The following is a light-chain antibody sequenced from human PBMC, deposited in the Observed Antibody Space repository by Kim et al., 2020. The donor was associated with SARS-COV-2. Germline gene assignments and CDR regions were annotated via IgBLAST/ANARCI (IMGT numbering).Light chain of an antibody. CDR1: QDIRNE. CDR2: AAS. J-gene: IGKJ4*01. Sequence: GDRVTITCRASQDIRNELGWYQQKPGKAPKVLIYAASSLHSGVPSRFSGSGSGTEFTLTISSLQPEDFATYYCLQDNNNWLTFGGGTKE. CDR3: LQDNNNWLT. V-gene: IGKV1-6*01.